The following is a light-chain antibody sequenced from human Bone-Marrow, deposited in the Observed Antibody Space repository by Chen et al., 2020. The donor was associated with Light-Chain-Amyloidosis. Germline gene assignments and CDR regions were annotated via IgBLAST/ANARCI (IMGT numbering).Light chain of an antibody. J-gene: IGLJ2*01. CDR2: RDT. V-gene: IGLV3-25*03. CDR1: DLTTKY. CDR3: QSADSSGTYEVI. Sequence: SYELTQPPSVSVSPGQTARITCSGDDLTTKYDYCYQQKPGQAPVLVINRDTERPSGISERFSGSSSGTKATLTISGVQAEDEADYHCQSADSSGTYEVIFGGGTKLTVL.